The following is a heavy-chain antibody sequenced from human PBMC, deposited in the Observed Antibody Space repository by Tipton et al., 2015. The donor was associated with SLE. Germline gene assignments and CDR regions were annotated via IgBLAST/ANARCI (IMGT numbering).Heavy chain of an antibody. D-gene: IGHD2-15*01. J-gene: IGHJ4*02. CDR1: GFTFGDYA. CDR3: TRVGAEYCSGGSCFLDY. CDR2: IRSKAYGGTT. V-gene: IGHV3-49*04. Sequence: SLRLSCTASGFTFGDYAMSWVRQAPGKGLEWVGFIRSKAYGGTTEYAASVKGRFTISRDDSKSIAYLQMNSLKTEDTAVYYCTRVGAEYCSGGSCFLDYWGQGTLVPSPQ.